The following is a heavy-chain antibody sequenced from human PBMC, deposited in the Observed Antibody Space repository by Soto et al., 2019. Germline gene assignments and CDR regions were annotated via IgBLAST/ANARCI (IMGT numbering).Heavy chain of an antibody. V-gene: IGHV1-8*01. J-gene: IGHJ4*01. CDR3: ARNKWATCDFDH. CDR2: MNPSSGKT. Sequence: QVQLVQSGAEVKKPGASVKVSCKASGYTFTSYDINWMRQAGGQGLEWMGWMNPSSGKTGYAQTFTGRVTMTRDTSTSTAYMELSSLTYEDSAVYYCARNKWATCDFDHWGHGTLVTVSS. D-gene: IGHD1-26*01. CDR1: GYTFTSYD.